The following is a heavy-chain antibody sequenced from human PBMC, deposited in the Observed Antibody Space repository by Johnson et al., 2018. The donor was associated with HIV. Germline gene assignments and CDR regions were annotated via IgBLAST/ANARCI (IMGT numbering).Heavy chain of an antibody. CDR3: ARLGVGATWHAFDM. CDR1: GFTFSSYA. J-gene: IGHJ3*02. CDR2: ISYDGSNK. Sequence: VHLVESGGGVVQPGRSLRLSCAASGFTFSSYAMHWVRQAPGKGLEWVAVISYDGSNKYYADSVKGRFTISRDNSKNTLCLQMNSLRAEDTAVYYCARLGVGATWHAFDMWGQGTMVTVAS. V-gene: IGHV3-30*04. D-gene: IGHD1-26*01.